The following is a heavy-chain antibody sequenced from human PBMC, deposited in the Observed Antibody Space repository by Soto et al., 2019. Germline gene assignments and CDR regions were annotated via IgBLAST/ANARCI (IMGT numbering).Heavy chain of an antibody. J-gene: IGHJ6*02. CDR2: TYYRSKWYN. CDR1: GDSVSSNSAA. CDR3: ARGDQIRSIAVAVRGMDV. Sequence: PSQTLSLTCATSGDSVSSNSAAWNWIRQPPSRGLEWLGRTYYRSKWYNDYAVSVKSRITINPDTSKNQFSLQLNSVTPEDTAVYYCARGDQIRSIAVAVRGMDVRGQRTTVTVSS. D-gene: IGHD6-19*01. V-gene: IGHV6-1*01.